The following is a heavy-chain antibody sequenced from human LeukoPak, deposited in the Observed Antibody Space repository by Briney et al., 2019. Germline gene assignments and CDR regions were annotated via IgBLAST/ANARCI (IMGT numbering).Heavy chain of an antibody. Sequence: ASVKVSCKASGYTFTSYGISWVRQAPGQGLEWMGWISVYNGNTNYAQKLQGRVTMTTDTSTSTAYMELRSLRSDDTAVYYCARVPPQYCSSTSCYHHYYYYMDVWGKGTTVTVSS. J-gene: IGHJ6*03. CDR1: GYTFTSYG. CDR3: ARVPPQYCSSTSCYHHYYYYMDV. V-gene: IGHV1-18*01. D-gene: IGHD2-2*01. CDR2: ISVYNGNT.